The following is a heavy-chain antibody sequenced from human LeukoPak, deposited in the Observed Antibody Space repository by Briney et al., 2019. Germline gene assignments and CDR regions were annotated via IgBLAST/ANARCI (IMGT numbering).Heavy chain of an antibody. V-gene: IGHV3-23*01. D-gene: IGHD1-26*01. J-gene: IGHJ4*02. CDR3: ARSSYGHRWDFDY. Sequence: QPGGSLKLSCAASGFTFGSYAMTWVRQAPGKGLEWVSSISDSGVNTYYADSVKGRSTISRDNSKNTLYLQMNSLRAEDTAVYYCARSSYGHRWDFDYWGQGTLVTVSS. CDR1: GFTFGSYA. CDR2: ISDSGVNT.